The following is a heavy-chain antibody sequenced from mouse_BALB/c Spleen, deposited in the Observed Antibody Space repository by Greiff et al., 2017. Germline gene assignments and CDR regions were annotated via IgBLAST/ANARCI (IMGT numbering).Heavy chain of an antibody. CDR1: GFTFTDYY. V-gene: IGHV7-3*02. D-gene: IGHD2-1*01. CDR2: IRNKANGYTT. J-gene: IGHJ1*01. Sequence: EVKLMESGGGLVQPGGSLRLSCATSGFTFTDYYMSWVRQPPGKALEWLGFIRNKANGYTTEYSASVKGRFTISRDNSQSILYLQMNTLRAEDSATYYCARDPYGNYAVWGAGTTVTVSS. CDR3: ARDPYGNYAV.